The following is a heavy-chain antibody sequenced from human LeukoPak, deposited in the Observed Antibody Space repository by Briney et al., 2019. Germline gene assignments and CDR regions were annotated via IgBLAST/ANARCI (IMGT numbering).Heavy chain of an antibody. CDR3: AKDDLGYSSSWTFDY. J-gene: IGHJ4*02. CDR2: ISPSGGTT. CDR1: GFTFNNYD. D-gene: IGHD6-13*01. Sequence: PGGSLRLSCAASGFTFNNYDMSWVRQVPGKGLEWVSTISPSGGTTYYADSVKSRFTISRDNSKNTLFLRMNSLRAEDTALYYCAKDDLGYSSSWTFDYWGQGTLVTVSS. V-gene: IGHV3-23*01.